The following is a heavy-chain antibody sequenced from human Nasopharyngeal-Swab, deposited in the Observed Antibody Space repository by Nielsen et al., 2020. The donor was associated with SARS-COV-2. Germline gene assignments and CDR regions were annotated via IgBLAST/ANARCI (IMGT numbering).Heavy chain of an antibody. D-gene: IGHD1-7*01. V-gene: IGHV1-18*01. CDR1: GYTFTSYG. J-gene: IGHJ4*02. CDR3: ARLELPASAVDY. CDR2: ISAYNGNT. Sequence: ASVKVSCMASGYTFTSYGISWVRLAPGQGLEWMGWISAYNGNTNYAQKLQGRVTMTTDTSTSTAYMELRSLRSDDTAVYYCARLELPASAVDYWGQGTLVTVSS.